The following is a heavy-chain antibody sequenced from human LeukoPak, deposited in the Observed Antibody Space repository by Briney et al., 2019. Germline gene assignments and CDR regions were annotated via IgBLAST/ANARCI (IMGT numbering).Heavy chain of an antibody. CDR1: GFTFSSYS. Sequence: GGSLRLSCAASGFTFSSYSMNWVRQAPGKGLEWVSVIYSDGSTYYADSVKGRFTISRDNSKNTLYLQLNSLRAEDTAVYYCARDRGGYGYFDSWGQGTLVTVSS. V-gene: IGHV3-53*01. CDR3: ARDRGGYGYFDS. J-gene: IGHJ4*02. CDR2: IYSDGST. D-gene: IGHD5-12*01.